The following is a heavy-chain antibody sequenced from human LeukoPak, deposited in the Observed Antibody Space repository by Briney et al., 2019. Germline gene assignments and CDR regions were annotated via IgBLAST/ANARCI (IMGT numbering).Heavy chain of an antibody. CDR3: ARGDSSGYSKVFDY. D-gene: IGHD3-22*01. CDR1: GFTFSSYA. J-gene: IGHJ4*02. CDR2: IYSGGST. V-gene: IGHV3-23*03. Sequence: PGGSLRLSCAASGFTFSSYAMSWVRQAPGKGLEWVSVIYSGGSTFYADSVKGRFTISRDNSKNTLYLQMNSLRAEDTAVYYCARGDSSGYSKVFDYWGQGTLVTVSS.